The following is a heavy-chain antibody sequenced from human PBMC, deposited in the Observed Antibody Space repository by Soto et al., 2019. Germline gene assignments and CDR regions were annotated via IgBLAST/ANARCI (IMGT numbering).Heavy chain of an antibody. V-gene: IGHV4-31*03. CDR2: IYYSGST. Sequence: SETLSLTCTVSGGSISSGGYYWSWIRQHPGKGLEWIGYIYYSGSTYYNPSLKSRVTISVDTSKNQFSLKLSSVTAADTAVYYCARDGGSYDFWSATRNIPDAFDIWGQGTMVTV. CDR1: GGSISSGGYY. D-gene: IGHD3-3*01. CDR3: ARDGGSYDFWSATRNIPDAFDI. J-gene: IGHJ3*02.